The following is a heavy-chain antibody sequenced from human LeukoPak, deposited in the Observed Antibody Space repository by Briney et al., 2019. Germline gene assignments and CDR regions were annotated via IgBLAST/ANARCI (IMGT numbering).Heavy chain of an antibody. CDR1: GGSISSYY. V-gene: IGHV4-59*12. CDR3: ARDVGARLPGY. J-gene: IGHJ4*02. Sequence: SETLSLTCTVSGGSISSYYWSWIRQPPGKGLEWIGYIYYSGSTNYNPSLKSRVTISVDKSKNQLSLILSSVTAADTAVYYCARDVGARLPGYWGQGTLVTASS. D-gene: IGHD6-6*01. CDR2: IYYSGST.